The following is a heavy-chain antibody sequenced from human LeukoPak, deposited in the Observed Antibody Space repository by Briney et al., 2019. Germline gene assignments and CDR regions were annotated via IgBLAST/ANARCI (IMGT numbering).Heavy chain of an antibody. J-gene: IGHJ4*02. Sequence: SETLSLTCAVYGGSFSGYYWSWIRQPPGKGLEWIGEINHSGSTNYNPSLKSRVTISVGTSTNQFSLKLSSVTAADTAVYYCARVRGYSYGSFDYWGQGTLVTVSS. CDR2: INHSGST. V-gene: IGHV4-34*01. CDR3: ARVRGYSYGSFDY. D-gene: IGHD5-18*01. CDR1: GGSFSGYY.